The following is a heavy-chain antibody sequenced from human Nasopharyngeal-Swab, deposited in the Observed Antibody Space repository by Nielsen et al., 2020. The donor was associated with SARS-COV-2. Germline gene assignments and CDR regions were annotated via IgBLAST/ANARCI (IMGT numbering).Heavy chain of an antibody. D-gene: IGHD2/OR15-2a*01. CDR3: ASPFLSSLDY. CDR1: GGSISSYY. J-gene: IGHJ4*02. Sequence: ESLKISCTVSGGSISSYYWSWIRQPPGKGLEWIGYIYYSGSTNYNPSLKSRVTISVDTSKNQFSLKLSSVTAADTAVYSCASPFLSSLDYWGQGTLVTVSS. CDR2: IYYSGST. V-gene: IGHV4-59*01.